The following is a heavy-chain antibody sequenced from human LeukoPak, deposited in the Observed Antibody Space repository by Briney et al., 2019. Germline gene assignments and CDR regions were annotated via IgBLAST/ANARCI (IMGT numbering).Heavy chain of an antibody. V-gene: IGHV1-69*06. Sequence: ASVKVSCKASGGTFSSYAISWVRQAPGQGLEWMGGIIPIFGTANYAQKFQGRVTITADKSTSTAYMELSSLRSEDTAVYYCARERKLRYFDWLGYFDYWGQGTLVTVSS. CDR2: IIPIFGTA. J-gene: IGHJ4*02. D-gene: IGHD3-9*01. CDR1: GGTFSSYA. CDR3: ARERKLRYFDWLGYFDY.